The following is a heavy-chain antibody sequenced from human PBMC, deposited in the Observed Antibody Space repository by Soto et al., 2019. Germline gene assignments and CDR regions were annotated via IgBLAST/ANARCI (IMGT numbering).Heavy chain of an antibody. J-gene: IGHJ4*02. D-gene: IGHD3-16*02. CDR2: ISSSSSYT. CDR1: GFTFSDYY. Sequence: GGSLRLSCAASGFTFSDYYMSWIRQAPGKGLEWVSYISSSSSYTNYADSVKGRFTISRDNAKNSLYLQMNSLRAEDTAVYYCARVERYYDYVWGSYRYYFDYWGQGTLVTVSS. CDR3: ARVERYYDYVWGSYRYYFDY. V-gene: IGHV3-11*06.